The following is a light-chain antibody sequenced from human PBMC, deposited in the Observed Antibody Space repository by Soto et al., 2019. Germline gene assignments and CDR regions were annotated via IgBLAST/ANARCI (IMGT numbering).Light chain of an antibody. CDR1: QRITTY. CDR3: QQTYSTPYT. Sequence: IQMTQSPSSLSAYIGDRVTITYRASQRITTYLNWCQQKPGEAPKLLISTSGTLQRGVPSRFSGSGSGTDFTLTITALRPEDFATYFCQQTYSTPYTFGQGTKLEIK. J-gene: IGKJ2*01. CDR2: TSG. V-gene: IGKV1-39*01.